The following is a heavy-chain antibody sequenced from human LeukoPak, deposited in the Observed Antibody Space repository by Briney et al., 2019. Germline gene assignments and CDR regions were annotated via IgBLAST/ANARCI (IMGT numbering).Heavy chain of an antibody. CDR3: ARDGSGSYYTRTYYFDY. J-gene: IGHJ4*02. CDR1: GGSFSGYY. V-gene: IGHV4-34*01. CDR2: INHSGST. Sequence: SETLSLTCAVYGGSFSGYYWSWIRQPPGKGLEWIGEINHSGSTNYNPSLRSRVTISVDTSKNQFSLKLSSVTAADTAVYYCARDGSGSYYTRTYYFDYWGQGTLVTVSS. D-gene: IGHD3-10*01.